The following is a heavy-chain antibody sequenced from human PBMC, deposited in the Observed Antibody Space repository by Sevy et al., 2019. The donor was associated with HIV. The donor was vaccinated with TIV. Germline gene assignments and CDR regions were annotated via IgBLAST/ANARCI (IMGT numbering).Heavy chain of an antibody. J-gene: IGHJ3*01. Sequence: GGSLRLSCAGSGFTFXDYAMHWVRQVPGKGLEWVSGISWNSGALDHADSVRGRFTISRDNAKSSLYLQMNSLRLEDTAXXXXXRAQGYXXXXRXXXGXXXXXXXWGXXXMVTVSS. CDR3: XRAQGYXXXXRXXXGXXXXXXX. CDR1: GFTFXDYA. CDR2: ISWNSGAL. D-gene: IGHD2-15*01. V-gene: IGHV3-9*01.